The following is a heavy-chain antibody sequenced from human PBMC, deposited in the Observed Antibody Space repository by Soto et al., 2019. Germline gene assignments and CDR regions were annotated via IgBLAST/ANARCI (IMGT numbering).Heavy chain of an antibody. J-gene: IGHJ4*02. CDR1: GGTFSSYA. V-gene: IGHV1-69*13. D-gene: IGHD6-13*01. Sequence: ASVKVSCKASGGTFSSYAISWVRQAPGQGLEWMGGIIPIFGTANYAQKFQGRVTITADESTSTAYMELSSLRSDDTAVYYCASPREIKQQLVPTYYFDYWGQGTLVTVSS. CDR2: IIPIFGTA. CDR3: ASPREIKQQLVPTYYFDY.